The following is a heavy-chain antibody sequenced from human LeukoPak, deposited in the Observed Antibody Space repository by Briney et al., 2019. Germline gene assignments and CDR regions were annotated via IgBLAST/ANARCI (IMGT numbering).Heavy chain of an antibody. D-gene: IGHD1-26*01. Sequence: GGSLRLSCAASGFTFDDYAMHWVRHGPGKSLEWVSLINENGDIAYYGDSVRGRFTVSRDNAKNSLYLQMNSLTTEDTALDFCAKVRWEPSFDYWGQRTLVTVSS. J-gene: IGHJ4*02. CDR3: AKVRWEPSFDY. V-gene: IGHV3-43*02. CDR1: GFTFDDYA. CDR2: INENGDIA.